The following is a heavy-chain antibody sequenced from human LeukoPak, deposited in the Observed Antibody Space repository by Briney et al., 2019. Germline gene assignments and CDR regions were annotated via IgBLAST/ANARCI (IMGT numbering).Heavy chain of an antibody. Sequence: SETLSLTCTVSCGSISSSYWSWIRQPAGKGLEWIGRIYTSGSTNYNPSLKSRVTMSGDTSKNQFSLKLSSVTAADTAVYYCARSPPAGTFYYYYMDVWGKGTTVTVSS. D-gene: IGHD6-19*01. V-gene: IGHV4-4*07. CDR2: IYTSGST. CDR3: ARSPPAGTFYYYYMDV. CDR1: CGSISSSY. J-gene: IGHJ6*03.